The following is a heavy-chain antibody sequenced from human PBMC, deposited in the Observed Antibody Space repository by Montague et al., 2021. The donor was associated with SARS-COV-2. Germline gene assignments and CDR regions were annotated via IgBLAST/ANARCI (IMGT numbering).Heavy chain of an antibody. D-gene: IGHD1-1*01. CDR2: IYTSGST. CDR1: GDSISSGTHY. V-gene: IGHV4-61*02. CDR3: AGVGGNEYGCFGY. J-gene: IGHJ4*02. Sequence: TLSLTCTVSGDSISSGTHYWSWLRQPAGKGLEWIVRIYTSGSTNSNPSLKSRVTISVDRTKNQFSLNLTSVTAADTAVYYCAGVGGNEYGCFGYWGQGSLVTVSS.